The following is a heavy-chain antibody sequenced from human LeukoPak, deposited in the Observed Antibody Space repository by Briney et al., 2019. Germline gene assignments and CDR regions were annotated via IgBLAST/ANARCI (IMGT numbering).Heavy chain of an antibody. CDR3: ARVAMVRGAVGSTSYYYYGMDV. Sequence: SETLSLTCAVYGGSFSGYYWSWIRQPPGKGLERIGEINHSGSTNYNPSLKSRVTISVDTSKNQFSLKLSSVTAADTAVYYCARVAMVRGAVGSTSYYYYGMDVWGQGTTVTVSS. D-gene: IGHD3-10*01. V-gene: IGHV4-34*01. J-gene: IGHJ6*02. CDR1: GGSFSGYY. CDR2: INHSGST.